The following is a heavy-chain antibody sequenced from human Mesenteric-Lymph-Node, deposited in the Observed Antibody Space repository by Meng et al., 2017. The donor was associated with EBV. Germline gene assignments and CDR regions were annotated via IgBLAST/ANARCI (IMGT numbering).Heavy chain of an antibody. CDR1: GFSLRTSGVG. V-gene: IGHV2-5*02. Sequence: QITLKEAPPTLVKPTQTLPLTCIFSGFSLRTSGVGVGWIRQPPGKALEWLALIYWDDDKRYSPSLKSRLTITKDTAKNQVVLTMTNMDPEDTATYYCARRPYSWNFDFWGQGTLVTVSS. D-gene: IGHD1-26*01. J-gene: IGHJ4*02. CDR3: ARRPYSWNFDF. CDR2: IYWDDDK.